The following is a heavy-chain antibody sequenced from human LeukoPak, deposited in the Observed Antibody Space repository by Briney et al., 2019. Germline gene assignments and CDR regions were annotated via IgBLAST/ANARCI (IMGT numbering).Heavy chain of an antibody. D-gene: IGHD5-24*01. Sequence: AAVKVSCKASGYTFTGYYMNWVRQAPGQGLEWMGRINPNSGGTKYAQKFQGRVTMTRDTSINTAYMELSRLRSDDTAVYYCARDRDGESDYWGQGTLVTVSS. J-gene: IGHJ4*02. CDR2: INPNSGGT. CDR3: ARDRDGESDY. V-gene: IGHV1-2*06. CDR1: GYTFTGYY.